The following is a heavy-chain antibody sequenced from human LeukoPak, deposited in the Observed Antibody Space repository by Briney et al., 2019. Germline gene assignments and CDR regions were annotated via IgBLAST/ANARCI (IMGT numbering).Heavy chain of an antibody. J-gene: IGHJ6*02. CDR2: IDPKDDST. CDR3: ARGPYYDMDV. V-gene: IGHV1-46*01. Sequence: ASVKVSCKASGYTFTTYCMHWVRQAPGQGLEWVGIIDPKDDSTNYAQKFQSRVTMTRDTSTSTVYMEVSSLRFEDTAVYYCARGPYYDMDVWGQGTSVTVSS. CDR1: GYTFTTYC.